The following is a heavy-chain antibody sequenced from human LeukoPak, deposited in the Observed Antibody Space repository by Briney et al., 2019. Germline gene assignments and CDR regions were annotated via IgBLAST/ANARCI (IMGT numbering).Heavy chain of an antibody. J-gene: IGHJ3*02. CDR2: ISAYNGNT. V-gene: IGHV1-18*01. D-gene: IGHD1-26*01. CDR1: GYTFTSYG. CDR3: ARDRQVDPPVAFDI. Sequence: GASVKVSCKASGYTFTSYGISWVRQAPGQGLEWMGWISAYNGNTNYAQKLQGRVTMTTDTSTSTAYMELSSLRSEDTAVYYCARDRQVDPPVAFDIWGQGTMVTVSS.